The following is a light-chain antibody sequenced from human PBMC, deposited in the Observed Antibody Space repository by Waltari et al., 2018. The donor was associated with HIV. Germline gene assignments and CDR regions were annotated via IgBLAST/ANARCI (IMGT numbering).Light chain of an antibody. CDR1: NSNIGAGYD. CDR2: DNR. V-gene: IGLV1-40*01. CDR3: QSYDNSLSNVV. Sequence: QSVLTQPPSVSGVPGQRVTISCTGSNSNIGAGYDAHWYQQLPGSAPKLLMFDNRKRPSGVPDRFSGSKSGTSDSLVITGLQAADEAVYYCQSYDNSLSNVVFGGGTKLIVL. J-gene: IGLJ2*01.